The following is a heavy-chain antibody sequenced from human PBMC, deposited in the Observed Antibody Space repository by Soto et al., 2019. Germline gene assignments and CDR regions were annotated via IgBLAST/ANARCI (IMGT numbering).Heavy chain of an antibody. Sequence: PSETLSLTCTVSGGSISSGDYYWSWIRQPPGKGLEWIGYIYYSGSTYYNPSLKSRVTISVDTSKNQFSLKLSSVTAADTAVYYCARESRALLNYYDSSGYFDYWGQGTLVTVSS. CDR1: GGSISSGDYY. CDR3: ARESRALLNYYDSSGYFDY. V-gene: IGHV4-30-4*01. CDR2: IYYSGST. J-gene: IGHJ4*02. D-gene: IGHD3-22*01.